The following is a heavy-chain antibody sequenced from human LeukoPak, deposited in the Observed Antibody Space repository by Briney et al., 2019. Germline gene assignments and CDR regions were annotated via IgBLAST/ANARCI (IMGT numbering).Heavy chain of an antibody. J-gene: IGHJ3*02. D-gene: IGHD5-12*01. CDR2: IYYSGST. Sequence: SETLSLTCTVSGGSISNKYWSWIRQPPGKGLEWIGYIYYSGSTYYNPSLKSRVTIAVETSKNQFSLKLSSVTAADKAVYYCARSCRILDIVATIRARLGGNGFDIWGQGTMVTVSS. CDR3: ARSCRILDIVATIRARLGGNGFDI. V-gene: IGHV4-59*12. CDR1: GGSISNKY.